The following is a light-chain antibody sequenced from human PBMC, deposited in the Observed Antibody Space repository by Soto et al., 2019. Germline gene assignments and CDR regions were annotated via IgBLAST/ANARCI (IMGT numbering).Light chain of an antibody. V-gene: IGKV1-5*01. CDR1: QSISSW. CDR2: DAS. Sequence: DIQMTQSPSTLSASVGDRVTITCRASQSISSWLAWYQQKPGKAPKLLIYDASRLESGVPSRFSGSGSRTEFTLTIRSLQPDDFAPSYCQQYNSYSPTFGQGTKVEIK. J-gene: IGKJ1*01. CDR3: QQYNSYSPT.